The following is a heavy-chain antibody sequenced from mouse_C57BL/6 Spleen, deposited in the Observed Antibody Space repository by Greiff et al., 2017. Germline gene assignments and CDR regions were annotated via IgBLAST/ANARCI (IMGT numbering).Heavy chain of an antibody. D-gene: IGHD1-1*01. CDR2: ISSGGGYT. CDR1: GFTFSSYG. CDR3: TRQGYYYSSSPYYYAMDY. Sequence: EVKVVESGGDLVKPGGSLKLSCAASGFTFSSYGMSWVRQTPDKRLEWVATISSGGGYTYYPASVQGRFTISRDNAKNPLYLQMSAQKSEATAMYYCTRQGYYYSSSPYYYAMDYWGQGTSVTVSS. V-gene: IGHV5-6*01. J-gene: IGHJ4*01.